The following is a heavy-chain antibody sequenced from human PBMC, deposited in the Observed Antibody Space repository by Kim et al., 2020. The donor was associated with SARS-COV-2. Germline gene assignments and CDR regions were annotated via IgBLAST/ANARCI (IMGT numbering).Heavy chain of an antibody. J-gene: IGHJ4*02. D-gene: IGHD2-21*02. V-gene: IGHV3-30*04. CDR3: ARGHIVVVTAMDY. CDR1: GFTFSSYA. Sequence: GGSLRLSCAASGFTFSSYAMHWVRQAPGKGLEWVAVISYDGSNKYYADSVKGRFTISRDNSKNTLYLQMNSLRAEDTAVYYCARGHIVVVTAMDYWGQGTLVTVSS. CDR2: ISYDGSNK.